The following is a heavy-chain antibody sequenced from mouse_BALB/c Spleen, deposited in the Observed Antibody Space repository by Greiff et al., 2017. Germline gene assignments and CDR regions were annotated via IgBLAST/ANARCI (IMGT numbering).Heavy chain of an antibody. D-gene: IGHD4-1*01. CDR3: ARLTGEGFDY. Sequence: QVQLKESGPELVKPGASVRISCKASGYTFTSYYIHWVKQRPGQGLEWIGWIYPGNVNTKYNEKFKGKATLTADKSSSTAYMQLSSLTSEDSAVYFCARLTGEGFDYWGQGTTLTVSS. CDR2: IYPGNVNT. V-gene: IGHV1S56*01. J-gene: IGHJ2*01. CDR1: GYTFTSYY.